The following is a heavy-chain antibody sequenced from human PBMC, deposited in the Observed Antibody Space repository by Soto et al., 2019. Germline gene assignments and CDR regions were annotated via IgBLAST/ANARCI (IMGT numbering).Heavy chain of an antibody. CDR2: IVVGSGNT. Sequence: QMQLVQSGPEVKKPGTSVKVSCKASGFTFTSPAVQWVRQARGQRLQWIGWIVVGSGNTNYAQKFQERVTITRDMSTSTAYRVLSSLRSEETVLYYCAADPPRVRNDYWGQGTLVTVSS. D-gene: IGHD1-1*01. CDR1: GFTFTSPA. J-gene: IGHJ4*02. V-gene: IGHV1-58*01. CDR3: AADPPRVRNDY.